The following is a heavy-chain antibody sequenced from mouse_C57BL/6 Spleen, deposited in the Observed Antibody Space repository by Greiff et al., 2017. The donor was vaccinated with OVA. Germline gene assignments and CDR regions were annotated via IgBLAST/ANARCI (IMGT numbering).Heavy chain of an antibody. Sequence: EVKLMESGAELVRPGASVKLSCTASGFNIKDDYMHWVKQRPEQGLEWIGWIDPENGDTEYASKFQGKATITADTSSNTAYLQLSSLTSEDTAVYYCTTRVVATTRAMDYWGQGTSVTVSS. CDR2: IDPENGDT. V-gene: IGHV14-4*01. CDR3: TTRVVATTRAMDY. D-gene: IGHD1-1*01. CDR1: GFNIKDDY. J-gene: IGHJ4*01.